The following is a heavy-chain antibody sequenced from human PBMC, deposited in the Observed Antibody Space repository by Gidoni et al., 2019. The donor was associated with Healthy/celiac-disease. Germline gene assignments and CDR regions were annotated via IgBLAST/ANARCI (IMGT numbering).Heavy chain of an antibody. CDR3: AREYYDFWSGLFPFDY. V-gene: IGHV3-74*01. CDR1: GFTFSSYW. CDR2: INSDGSST. D-gene: IGHD3-3*01. Sequence: EVQLVESGGGLVQPGGSLRLSCAASGFTFSSYWMHWVRQAPGKGLVWVSRINSDGSSTSYADSVKGRFTISRDNAKNTLYLQMNSLRAEDTAVYYCAREYYDFWSGLFPFDYWGQGTLVTVSS. J-gene: IGHJ4*02.